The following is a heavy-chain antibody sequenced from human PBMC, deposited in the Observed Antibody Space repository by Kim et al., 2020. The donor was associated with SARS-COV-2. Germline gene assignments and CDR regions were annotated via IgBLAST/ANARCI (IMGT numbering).Heavy chain of an antibody. J-gene: IGHJ4*02. CDR1: GGSISSGGYY. D-gene: IGHD2-15*01. CDR2: IYYSGST. V-gene: IGHV4-31*03. CDR3: ARAPKGNGGYCSGGSCLFDY. Sequence: SETLSLTCTVSGGSISSGGYYWSWIRQHPGKGLEWIGYIYYSGSTYYNPSLKSRVTISVDTSKNQFSLKLSSVTAADTAVYYCARAPKGNGGYCSGGSCLFDYWGQGTLVTVSS.